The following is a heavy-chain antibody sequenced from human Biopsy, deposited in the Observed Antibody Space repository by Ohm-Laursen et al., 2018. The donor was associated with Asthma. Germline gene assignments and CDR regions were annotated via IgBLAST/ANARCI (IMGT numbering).Heavy chain of an antibody. CDR3: ASPSSSREILYYYYNMDI. CDR1: GYTVTRYA. J-gene: IGHJ6*02. V-gene: IGHV1-69*06. D-gene: IGHD6-13*01. Sequence: SVKVSCKASGYTVTRYAISWVRQAPGLGLEWMGGISPVFGSTNIAQKFQGRVTISADIFTKTAYLEVSSLRSDDTAVYYCASPSSSREILYYYYNMDIWGQGTTVTV. CDR2: ISPVFGST.